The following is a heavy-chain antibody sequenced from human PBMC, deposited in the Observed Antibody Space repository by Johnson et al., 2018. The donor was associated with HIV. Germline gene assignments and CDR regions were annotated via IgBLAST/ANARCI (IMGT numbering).Heavy chain of an antibody. CDR1: GFTFSSYW. J-gene: IGHJ3*02. V-gene: IGHV3-7*01. Sequence: VQLVESGGVVVQPGGSLRLSCAASGFTFSSYWMSWVRQAPGKGLEWVANIKQDGSEKYYVDSVKGRFTISRDKSKNTLYLQMNSLRAEDTAVYYCAKEQLLRAFDIWGQGTMVTFSS. D-gene: IGHD2-15*01. CDR3: AKEQLLRAFDI. CDR2: IKQDGSEK.